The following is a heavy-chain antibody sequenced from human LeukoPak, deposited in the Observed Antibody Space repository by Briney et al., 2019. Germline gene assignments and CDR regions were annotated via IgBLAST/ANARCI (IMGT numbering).Heavy chain of an antibody. D-gene: IGHD6-19*01. J-gene: IGHJ4*02. Sequence: GGSLRLSCAASGSTFSSYGMHWLRQAPGKGLDWVAVIAHDGSIDYYADSVKGRFTISRDNAKNTLYLQMNSLRTEDTAMFYCAKEAIAVAGPNYFDYWGQGTLVTVSS. CDR3: AKEAIAVAGPNYFDY. CDR2: IAHDGSID. V-gene: IGHV3-30*18. CDR1: GSTFSSYG.